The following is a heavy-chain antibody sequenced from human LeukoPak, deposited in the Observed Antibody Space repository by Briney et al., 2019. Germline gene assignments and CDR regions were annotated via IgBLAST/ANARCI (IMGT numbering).Heavy chain of an antibody. CDR2: ISYDGSNK. D-gene: IGHD2-2*01. J-gene: IGHJ4*02. CDR1: GFTFSNYA. CDR3: ARGPTTRPSVYCRSTSCYAGLDY. V-gene: IGHV3-30-3*01. Sequence: GGSLRLSCAASGFTFSNYAMHWVRKAPGKGMEWVAVISYDGSNKYYADSVKGRITISRDNSKNTLYLQMNSLRAEDTAVYYCARGPTTRPSVYCRSTSCYAGLDYWGQGTLVTVSS.